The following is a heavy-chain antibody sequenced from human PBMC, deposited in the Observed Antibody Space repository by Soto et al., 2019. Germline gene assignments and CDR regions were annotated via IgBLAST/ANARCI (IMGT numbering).Heavy chain of an antibody. Sequence: RLSCASSVFTFSSYAMSWVRQAPGKGLEWVSAISGSGGSTYYADSVKGRFTISRDNSKNTLYLQMNRLRAEETAVYYCAKFGVPAAVAYYFDYWGQGTLVTVSS. CDR1: VFTFSSYA. J-gene: IGHJ4*02. D-gene: IGHD2-2*01. V-gene: IGHV3-23*01. CDR2: ISGSGGST. CDR3: AKFGVPAAVAYYFDY.